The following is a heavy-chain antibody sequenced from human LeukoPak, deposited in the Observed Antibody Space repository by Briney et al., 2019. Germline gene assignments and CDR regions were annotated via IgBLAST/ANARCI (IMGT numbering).Heavy chain of an antibody. J-gene: IGHJ5*02. V-gene: IGHV4-34*01. CDR2: VNHSGST. Sequence: PSETLSPTCVVYGGSFSGYYWSWIRQPPGKGLEWIGEVNHSGSTNYHPSLKSRVTISIDTSKNQFSMKLSSVTAADTAVYYCARGHPFGPWGQGTLVTVSS. CDR3: ARGHPFGP. CDR1: GGSFSGYY.